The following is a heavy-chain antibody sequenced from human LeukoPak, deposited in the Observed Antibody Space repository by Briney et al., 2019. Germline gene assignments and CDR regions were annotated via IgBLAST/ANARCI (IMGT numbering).Heavy chain of an antibody. CDR2: IYHSGST. J-gene: IGHJ4*02. CDR3: ASWVDERIYYFDY. V-gene: IGHV4-30-2*01. CDR1: GGSISSGGYY. D-gene: IGHD3-16*01. Sequence: PSEALSVTCTVSGGSISSGGYYWSWIRQPPGKGLEWIGYIYHSGSTYYNPSLKSRVTISVDTSKNQFSLKLSSVTAADTAVYYCASWVDERIYYFDYWGQGTLVTVSS.